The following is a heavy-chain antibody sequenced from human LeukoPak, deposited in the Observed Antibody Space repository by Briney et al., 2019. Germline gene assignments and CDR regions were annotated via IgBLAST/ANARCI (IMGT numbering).Heavy chain of an antibody. D-gene: IGHD6-13*01. J-gene: IGHJ4*02. CDR2: ISGSGGST. CDR1: GFTFSSYA. V-gene: IGHV3-23*01. CDR3: AKVLLGSSWYLLFDY. Sequence: GGSLRLSCAASGFTFSSYAMSWVRQAPGKGLGWVSAISGSGGSTYYADSVKGRFTISRDSSKNTLYLQMNSLRAEDTAVYYCAKVLLGSSWYLLFDYWGQGTLVTVSS.